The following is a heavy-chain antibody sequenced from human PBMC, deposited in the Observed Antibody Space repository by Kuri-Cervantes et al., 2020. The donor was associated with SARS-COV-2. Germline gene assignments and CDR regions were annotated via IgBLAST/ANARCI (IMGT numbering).Heavy chain of an antibody. J-gene: IGHJ3*01. CDR2: ISWDGGST. Sequence: GESLKISCAASGFTLDDYGMYWVRQAPGKGLEWVSLISWDGGSTYYADSVKGRFTISRDNSKNSLYLQMNSLRTEDTALYYCAKEEEGWGQGTMVTDSS. CDR3: AKEEEG. CDR1: GFTLDDYG. V-gene: IGHV3-43*01.